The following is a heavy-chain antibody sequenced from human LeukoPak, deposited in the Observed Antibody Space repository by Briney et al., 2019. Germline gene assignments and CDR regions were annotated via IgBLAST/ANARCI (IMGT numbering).Heavy chain of an antibody. CDR1: GFTFSSYA. J-gene: IGHJ4*02. Sequence: GGSLRLSCAASGFTFSSYAMSWVRQAPGKGLEWVSVLYGGGGTYYAVSVKGRFTISRDNSKNTLYLQMSSLRVEDTAVYYCARGYDSSGYYYDWGQGTLVTVSS. D-gene: IGHD3-22*01. CDR3: ARGYDSSGYYYD. CDR2: LYGGGGT. V-gene: IGHV3-53*01.